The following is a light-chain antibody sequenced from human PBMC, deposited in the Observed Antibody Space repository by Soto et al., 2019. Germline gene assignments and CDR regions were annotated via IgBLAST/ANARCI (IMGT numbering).Light chain of an antibody. CDR1: QGINNW. Sequence: DIQMTQSPSSLSASVGDRVTITCRASQGINNWLAWYQQKPEKAPKSLIYAASNLQSGVPSRFSGSASGTDFTLTISSLQPEDFATYYCQQYSSYPLTFGGGTKVEIK. CDR2: AAS. CDR3: QQYSSYPLT. V-gene: IGKV1D-16*01. J-gene: IGKJ4*01.